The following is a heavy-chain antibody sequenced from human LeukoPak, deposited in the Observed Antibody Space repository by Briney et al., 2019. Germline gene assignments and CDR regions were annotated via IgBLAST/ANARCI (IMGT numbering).Heavy chain of an antibody. V-gene: IGHV3-53*01. D-gene: IGHD2-2*01. J-gene: IGHJ4*02. Sequence: GGSLRLSCAASGFTVSNNYMSWVRQAPGKGLEWVSVIYSGGSTYYSDSVKGRFTISRDSSKNTLYLQMNSLRAEDTAVYYCARGQDIVVVPAAYAFDYWGQGTLVTVSS. CDR2: IYSGGST. CDR3: ARGQDIVVVPAAYAFDY. CDR1: GFTVSNNY.